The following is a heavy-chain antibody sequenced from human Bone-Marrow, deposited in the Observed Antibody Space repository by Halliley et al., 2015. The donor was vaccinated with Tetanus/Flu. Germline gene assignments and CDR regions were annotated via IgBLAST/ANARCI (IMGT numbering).Heavy chain of an antibody. CDR2: VYYSGNT. D-gene: IGHD2-8*01. CDR1: GGSISGSPYY. J-gene: IGHJ5*02. Sequence: GLVKPSETLSLTCAVSGGSISGSPYYWGWIRQPPGRGLEWIGSVYYSGNTFFNPSLKSRVTMSVDTSKNQFSLILTSVTAADTAMYYCVVVREEIVSMVYLMGWFDPWGQGTLVTVSS. CDR3: VVVREEIVSMVYLMGWFDP. V-gene: IGHV4-39*01.